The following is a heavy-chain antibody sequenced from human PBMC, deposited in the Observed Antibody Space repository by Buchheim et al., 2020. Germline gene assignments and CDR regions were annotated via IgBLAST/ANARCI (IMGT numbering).Heavy chain of an antibody. J-gene: IGHJ4*02. CDR2: IYYSGST. CDR3: ARDLPYGSGRGFDY. CDR1: GGSISSGGYY. Sequence: QVQLQESGPGLVKPSQTLSLTCTVSGGSISSGGYYWSWIRQHPRKGLEWIGYIYYSGSTYYNPSLKSRGIISVDKAKNKFSLTLSSVTAADTAVYYCARDLPYGSGRGFDYWGQGTL. V-gene: IGHV4-31*03. D-gene: IGHD3-10*01.